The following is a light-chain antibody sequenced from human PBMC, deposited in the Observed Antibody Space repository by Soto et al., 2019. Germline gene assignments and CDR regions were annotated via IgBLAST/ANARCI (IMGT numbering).Light chain of an antibody. CDR1: QSVSGSY. V-gene: IGKV3D-15*01. J-gene: IGKJ1*01. Sequence: EIVLTQSPGTLSLSPGERATLSCRASQSVSGSYLAWYQHKPGQAPRLLIYDTSNRATGIPDRFSGSGSGTEFTLTISSLQSEDFAVYYCQQYNNWPWTFGQGTKVDIK. CDR2: DTS. CDR3: QQYNNWPWT.